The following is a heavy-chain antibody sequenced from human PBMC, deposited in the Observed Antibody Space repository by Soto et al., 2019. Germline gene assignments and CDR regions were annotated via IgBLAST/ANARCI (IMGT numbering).Heavy chain of an antibody. CDR3: ARTGGEYYDSSGYYSHYYGMDV. Sequence: LRLSCAASGFTFSSYTMHWVRQAPGKGLEWVTVISYDGSNKYYADSVKGRFTISRDNSKNTLYLQMNSLRAEDTAVYYCARTGGEYYDSSGYYSHYYGMDVWGQGTTVTV. V-gene: IGHV3-30-3*01. CDR1: GFTFSSYT. D-gene: IGHD3-22*01. J-gene: IGHJ6*02. CDR2: ISYDGSNK.